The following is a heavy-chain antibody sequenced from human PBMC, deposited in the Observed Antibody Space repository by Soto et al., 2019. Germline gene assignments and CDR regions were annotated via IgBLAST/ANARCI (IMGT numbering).Heavy chain of an antibody. CDR2: IIPIFGTA. Sequence: SVKVSCKASGGTFSSYAISWVRQAPGQGLEWMGGIIPIFGTANYAQKFQGRVTITADESTSTAYMELSSLRSEDTAVYYCARESSSTVVTALYGMDVRGQGSSVTVSS. CDR1: GGTFSSYA. V-gene: IGHV1-69*13. J-gene: IGHJ6*02. D-gene: IGHD2-21*02. CDR3: ARESSSTVVTALYGMDV.